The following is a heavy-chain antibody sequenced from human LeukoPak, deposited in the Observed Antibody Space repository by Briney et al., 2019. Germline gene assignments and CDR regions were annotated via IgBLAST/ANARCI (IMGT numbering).Heavy chain of an antibody. CDR2: ISYDGSNK. Sequence: PGRSLRLSCAASGFTFSTYAMHWVRQAPGKGLEWVAVISYDGSNKYYADSVKGRFTISRDKSKNTVYLQMNSLSAEDTAIYYCARVASTSPYFYGMDVWGQGTTVTVSS. CDR1: GFTFSTYA. CDR3: ARVASTSPYFYGMDV. V-gene: IGHV3-30*14. J-gene: IGHJ6*02.